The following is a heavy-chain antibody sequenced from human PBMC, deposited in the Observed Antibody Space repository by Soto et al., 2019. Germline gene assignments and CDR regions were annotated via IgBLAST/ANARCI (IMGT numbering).Heavy chain of an antibody. CDR3: ARAGYCTNGVCYRATVDL. Sequence: QLVESGGGLVQPGGSLRLSCVASGFTFSAYWMHWVRQAPGKGLVWVSRSNGDGTSTIYATSVKGRFTFTRDNVKNALVLNMYSLRDEYTALYYCARAGYCTNGVCYRATVDLWGQGTRVTVSS. J-gene: IGHJ3*01. CDR1: GFTFSAYW. D-gene: IGHD2-8*01. V-gene: IGHV3-74*01. CDR2: SNGDGTST.